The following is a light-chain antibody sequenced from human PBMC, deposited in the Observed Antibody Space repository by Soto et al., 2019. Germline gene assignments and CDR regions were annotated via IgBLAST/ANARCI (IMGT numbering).Light chain of an antibody. CDR3: QQYNTYSRT. V-gene: IGKV1-5*01. J-gene: IGKJ1*01. Sequence: DIPLTQSHSTVSAYLPGSVSMXCRASQSITTWLAWYQQRPGKAPKLLIYDVSSLQSGVPSRFSGSGSGTEFTLTISSLQPDDFATYYCQQYNTYSRTFGQGTKVDIK. CDR2: DVS. CDR1: QSITTW.